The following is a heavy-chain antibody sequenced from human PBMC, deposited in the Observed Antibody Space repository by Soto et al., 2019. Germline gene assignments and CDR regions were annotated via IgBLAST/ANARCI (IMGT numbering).Heavy chain of an antibody. J-gene: IGHJ6*02. V-gene: IGHV1-3*01. CDR1: GYPFNIYA. D-gene: IGHD6-13*01. Sequence: VASVKVSCKASGYPFNIYAIHWVRQAPGQSLEWMAWINADNGNTKYSQKFQGRVTITTDTSTSTAYMELSSLRSDDTAVYYCAKTPKRAAAERDYYYYGMDVWGQGTTVTVSS. CDR3: AKTPKRAAAERDYYYYGMDV. CDR2: INADNGNT.